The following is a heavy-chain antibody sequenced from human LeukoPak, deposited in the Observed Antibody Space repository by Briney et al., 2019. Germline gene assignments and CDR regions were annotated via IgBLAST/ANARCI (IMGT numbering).Heavy chain of an antibody. CDR1: GGSISSYY. D-gene: IGHD5-18*01. CDR3: ARDDGYSFAFDI. J-gene: IGHJ3*02. V-gene: IGHV4-59*01. CDR2: IYYSGST. Sequence: RPSETLSLTCAVYGGSISSYYWSWIRQPPGKGLEWIGYIYYSGSTNYNPSLKSRVTISVDTSKNQFPLKLSSVTAADTAVYYCARDDGYSFAFDIWGQGTMVTVSS.